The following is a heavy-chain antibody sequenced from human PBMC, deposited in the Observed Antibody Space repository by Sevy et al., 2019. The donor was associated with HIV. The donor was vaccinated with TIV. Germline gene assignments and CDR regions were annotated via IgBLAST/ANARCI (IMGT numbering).Heavy chain of an antibody. V-gene: IGHV3-7*01. D-gene: IGHD3-3*01. CDR2: IKQDESEK. Sequence: GGCLRLSCAASGFTFTDYWMSWVRQTPGKGLEWVATIKQDESEKYYVDSVKGRFAISRDNGKNSVSLQMNGLRVEDTALYASAREVRGFNWRPYYFDSWGQGTLVTVSS. CDR1: GFTFTDYW. J-gene: IGHJ4*02. CDR3: AREVRGFNWRPYYFDS.